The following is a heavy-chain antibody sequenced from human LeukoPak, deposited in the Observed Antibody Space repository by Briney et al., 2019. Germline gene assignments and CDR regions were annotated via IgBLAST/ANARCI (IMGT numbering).Heavy chain of an antibody. CDR2: ISYDGSNK. V-gene: IGHV3-30-3*01. CDR1: GFTFSSYA. J-gene: IGHJ4*02. Sequence: GGSLRLSCAASGFTFSSYAMHWVRQAPGKGLEWVAVISYDGSNKYYADSVKGRFTISRDNSKNTLYLQMNSLRAEDTAMYYCARGESSSWYEDYWGQGTLVTVSS. D-gene: IGHD6-13*01. CDR3: ARGESSSWYEDY.